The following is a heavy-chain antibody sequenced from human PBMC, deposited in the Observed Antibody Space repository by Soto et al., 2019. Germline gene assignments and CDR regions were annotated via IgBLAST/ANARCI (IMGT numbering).Heavy chain of an antibody. Sequence: KPSETLSLTCIVSGGSIRSYYWSWIRQPPGKGLEWIGYIYYSGSTNYNPSLKSRVTISVDTSKNQFSLKLTSVTAADTAMYYCATEGGVRSPFDPWGQGTLVTVSS. J-gene: IGHJ5*02. CDR2: IYYSGST. D-gene: IGHD3-3*01. V-gene: IGHV4-59*01. CDR1: GGSIRSYY. CDR3: ATEGGVRSPFDP.